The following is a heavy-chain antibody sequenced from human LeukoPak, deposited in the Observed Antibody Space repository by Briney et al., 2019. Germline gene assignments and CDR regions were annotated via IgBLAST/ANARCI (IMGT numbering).Heavy chain of an antibody. J-gene: IGHJ6*02. CDR1: GFTFSSYA. D-gene: IGHD3-3*01. CDR3: AKDLPTYDFWSGYYTHYYYYYGMDV. CDR2: ISGSGGST. Sequence: GGSLRLSCAASGFTFSSYAMSWVRQAPGKGLEWVSAISGSGGSTYYADSVKGRFTISRDNSKNTLYLQMNSLRAEDTAVYYCAKDLPTYDFWSGYYTHYYYYYGMDVWGQGTTVTVSS. V-gene: IGHV3-23*01.